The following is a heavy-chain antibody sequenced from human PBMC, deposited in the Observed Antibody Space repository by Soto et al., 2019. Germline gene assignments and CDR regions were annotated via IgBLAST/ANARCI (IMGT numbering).Heavy chain of an antibody. V-gene: IGHV4-30-2*01. J-gene: IGHJ5*02. CDR3: ARRGELHNWFDP. D-gene: IGHD3-10*01. CDR2: IYYSGST. CDR1: GGSISSGGYS. Sequence: QLQLQESGSGLVKPSQTLSLTCAVSGGSISSGGYSWSWIRQPPGKGLEWIGYIYYSGSTYYNPSLKSRVTISVDRSKNQCSMKLSSVTAADTAVYYCARRGELHNWFDPWGQGTLVTVSS.